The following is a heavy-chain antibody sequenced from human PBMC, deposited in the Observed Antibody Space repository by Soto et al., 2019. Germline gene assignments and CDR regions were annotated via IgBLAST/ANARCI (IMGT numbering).Heavy chain of an antibody. CDR2: IVVGSGNT. CDR1: GFTFTSSA. D-gene: IGHD3-16*01. Sequence: ASVKVSCKASGFTFTSSAVQWVRQARGQRLEWIGWIVVGSGNTNYAQKFQERVTITRDMSTSTAYMELSSLRSEDTAVYYCAGGFGEVGGGIYYSIPVWAVGGNGTTVPVS. V-gene: IGHV1-58*01. J-gene: IGHJ6*03. CDR3: AGGFGEVGGGIYYSIPVWAV.